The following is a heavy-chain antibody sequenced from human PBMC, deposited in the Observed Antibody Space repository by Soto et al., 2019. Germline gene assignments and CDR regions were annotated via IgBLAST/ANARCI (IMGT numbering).Heavy chain of an antibody. D-gene: IGHD2-8*01. V-gene: IGHV3-21*01. CDR3: AREVYGQLKKSHYFDF. Sequence: GGSLRLSCAASGFPFSSYSMNCVRQAPGKGLEWVSSISSSSSYIYYADSVKGRFTISRDNAKNSLYLHMNSLRAEDTAVNYSAREVYGQLKKSHYFDFWGQGTLVTVSS. CDR1: GFPFSSYS. CDR2: ISSSSSYI. J-gene: IGHJ4*02.